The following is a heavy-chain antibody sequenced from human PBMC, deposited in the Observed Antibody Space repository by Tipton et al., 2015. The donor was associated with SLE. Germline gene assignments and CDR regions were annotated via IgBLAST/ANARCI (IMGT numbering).Heavy chain of an antibody. D-gene: IGHD6-13*01. Sequence: TLSLTCTVFDGSLSGYYWAWLRQSPGKGLEWSGEISHDGGANYNPSLESRGTISLETSKNQFSLKLTSVTAADTAVYYCARDGGQRVISGTYDFYYYGLDVWGQGTTVTVSS. CDR3: ARDGGQRVISGTYDFYYYGLDV. J-gene: IGHJ6*02. V-gene: IGHV4-34*01. CDR1: DGSLSGYY. CDR2: ISHDGGA.